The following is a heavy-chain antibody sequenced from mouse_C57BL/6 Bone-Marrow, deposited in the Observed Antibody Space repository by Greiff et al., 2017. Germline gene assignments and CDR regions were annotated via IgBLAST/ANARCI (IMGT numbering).Heavy chain of an antibody. J-gene: IGHJ2*01. CDR1: GFNIKDDY. CDR2: IDPENGDT. D-gene: IGHD4-1*01. Sequence: VQLKQSGAELVRPGASVKLSCTASGFNIKDDYMHWVKQRPEQGLEWIGWIDPENGDTEYASKFQGKATITADTSSNTAYLQLSSLTSEDTAVYYCTTGTGTGFDYWGQGTTLTVSS. V-gene: IGHV14-4*01. CDR3: TTGTGTGFDY.